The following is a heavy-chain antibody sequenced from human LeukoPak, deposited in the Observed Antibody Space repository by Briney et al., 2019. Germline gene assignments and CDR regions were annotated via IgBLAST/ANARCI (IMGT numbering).Heavy chain of an antibody. CDR3: ARAYCGGDCYAESFLIDY. Sequence: PSETLSLTCTVSGGSISSGGYYWSWIRQHPGKGLECIGYIYYSGSTYYNPSLKSRVTISVDTSKNQFSLKPSSVTAADTAVYYCARAYCGGDCYAESFLIDYWGQGTLVTVSS. CDR2: IYYSGST. D-gene: IGHD2-21*02. J-gene: IGHJ4*02. V-gene: IGHV4-31*03. CDR1: GGSISSGGYY.